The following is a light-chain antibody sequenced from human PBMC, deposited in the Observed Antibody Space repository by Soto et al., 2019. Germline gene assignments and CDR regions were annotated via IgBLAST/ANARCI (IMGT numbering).Light chain of an antibody. CDR1: QSVGGN. CDR2: DAS. V-gene: IGKV3-15*01. Sequence: IVMTQSPATLSVSPGERATLSCRASQSVGGNLAWYQQKPGQAPRLLIYDASTRATGIPTRFSGSGSGTEFTLTISSLQSEDLAVYYCQQYNNWPPVLTFGGGTKVDIK. CDR3: QQYNNWPPVLT. J-gene: IGKJ4*01.